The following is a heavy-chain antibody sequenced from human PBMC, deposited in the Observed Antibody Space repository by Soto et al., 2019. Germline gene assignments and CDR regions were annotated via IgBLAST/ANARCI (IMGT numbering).Heavy chain of an antibody. V-gene: IGHV4-59*08. J-gene: IGHJ4*02. D-gene: IGHD1-1*01. CDR1: GGSISSYY. Sequence: ASETLSLTCTVSGGSISSYYWSWIRQPPGKGLEWIGYIYYSGSTNYNPSLKSRVTISVDTSKNQFSLKLSSVTAADTAVYYCARPGRILERGPGFDYWGQGTLVTVSS. CDR2: IYYSGST. CDR3: ARPGRILERGPGFDY.